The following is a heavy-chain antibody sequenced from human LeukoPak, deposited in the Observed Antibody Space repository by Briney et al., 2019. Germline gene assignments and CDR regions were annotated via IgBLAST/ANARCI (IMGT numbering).Heavy chain of an antibody. CDR2: IYYSGST. J-gene: IGHJ4*02. Sequence: SETLSLTCTVSGGSISSSSYYWGWIRQPPGKGLEWIGSIYYSGSTYYNPSLKSRVTISVDTSKNRFSLKLSSVTAADTAVYYCARIVVVIMGLDYWGQGTLVTVSS. D-gene: IGHD3-22*01. V-gene: IGHV4-39*01. CDR1: GGSISSSSYY. CDR3: ARIVVVIMGLDY.